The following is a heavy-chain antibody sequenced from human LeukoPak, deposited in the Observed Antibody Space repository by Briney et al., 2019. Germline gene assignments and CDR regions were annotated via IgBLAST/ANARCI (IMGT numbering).Heavy chain of an antibody. Sequence: PGGSLRLSCAASGFSVSSNYMSWVRQAPGKGLEWVSVIYSGGTTYYADSVKGRFTISRDNSKNSLYLEMNSLRTEDTALYYCAKDMGLILHLWGQGTMVTVSS. J-gene: IGHJ3*01. CDR2: IYSGGTT. D-gene: IGHD3-10*01. V-gene: IGHV3-53*05. CDR1: GFSVSSNY. CDR3: AKDMGLILHL.